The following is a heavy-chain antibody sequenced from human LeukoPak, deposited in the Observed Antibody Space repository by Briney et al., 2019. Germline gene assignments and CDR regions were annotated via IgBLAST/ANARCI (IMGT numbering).Heavy chain of an antibody. D-gene: IGHD2-2*01. CDR3: AKPATSILIYFDS. J-gene: IGHJ4*02. V-gene: IGHV3-49*03. CDR1: GFTFADYL. CDR2: IRSKTYGGTT. Sequence: PGGSLRLSCTASGFTFADYLMGWFRQAPGKGLEWVGFIRSKTYGGTTEYAASVKGRFTISRDDSKSIAYLQMNSLETEDTAVYYCAKPATSILIYFDSWGQGTLVTVSS.